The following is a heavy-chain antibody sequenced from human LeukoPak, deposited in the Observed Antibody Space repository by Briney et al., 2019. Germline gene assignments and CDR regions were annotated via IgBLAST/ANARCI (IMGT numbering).Heavy chain of an antibody. J-gene: IGHJ5*02. CDR3: ARERYTIAVAGTLVQVYWFDP. Sequence: SETLSLTCTVSGGSISSYYWSWIRQPPGKGLEWIGYIYYSGSTNYNPSLKSRVTISVDTSKNQFSLKLSSVTAADTAVYYCARERYTIAVAGTLVQVYWFDPWGQGTLVTVSS. D-gene: IGHD6-19*01. CDR2: IYYSGST. CDR1: GGSISSYY. V-gene: IGHV4-59*12.